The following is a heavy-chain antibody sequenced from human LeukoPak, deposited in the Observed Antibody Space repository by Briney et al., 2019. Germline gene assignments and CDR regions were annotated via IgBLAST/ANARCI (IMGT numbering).Heavy chain of an antibody. V-gene: IGHV3-66*01. CDR2: IYSGGGT. D-gene: IGHD2-8*01. J-gene: IGHJ4*02. CDR3: ARSTLMVQGGFEN. CDR1: GVTVSSNY. Sequence: GGSLRLSCAASGVTVSSNYMRWVRQAPGKGLEWVSVIYSGGGTNYAASVKGRFTISRDTSTNTVYLQMSSLRAEDTAVYYCARSTLMVQGGFENWGQGTLVTVSS.